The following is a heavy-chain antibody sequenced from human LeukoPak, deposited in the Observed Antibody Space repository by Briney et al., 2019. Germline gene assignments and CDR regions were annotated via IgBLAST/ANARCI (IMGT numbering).Heavy chain of an antibody. J-gene: IGHJ4*02. V-gene: IGHV4-59*01. CDR1: GGSISSSY. D-gene: IGHD6-13*01. Sequence: SETLSLTCTVSGGSISSSYWSWIRQSPGKGLEWIGYIYYSGSTNYNPSLKSRVTISADTSKNQFSLKLSSVTAADTAVYYCARGPMGISAEFAYWGQGTLVTVSS. CDR3: ARGPMGISAEFAY. CDR2: IYYSGST.